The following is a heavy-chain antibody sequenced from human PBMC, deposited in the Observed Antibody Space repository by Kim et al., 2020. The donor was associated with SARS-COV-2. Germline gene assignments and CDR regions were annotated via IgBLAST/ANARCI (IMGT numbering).Heavy chain of an antibody. CDR3: ARDLLVVATSCGRDV. Sequence: GGSLRLSCAASGFTFSSYGMHWVRQAPGKGLEWVAVIWYNGSNKYYADSVKGRFTISRDNSKNTLYLQMNSLRAEDTAVYYCARDLLVVATSCGRDVWGQGTTVPVSS. J-gene: IGHJ6*02. CDR1: GFTFSSYG. V-gene: IGHV3-33*01. CDR2: IWYNGSNK. D-gene: IGHD3-22*01.